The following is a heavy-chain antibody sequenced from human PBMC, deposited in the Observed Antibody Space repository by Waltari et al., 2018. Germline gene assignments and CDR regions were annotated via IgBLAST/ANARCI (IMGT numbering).Heavy chain of an antibody. CDR3: ATDLQLGRYFDL. V-gene: IGHV1-24*01. CDR1: GYTLNALS. Sequence: HVQLVQSGAEVKKPGAAVKVSCKVSGYTLNALSMPWVRQAPGKGLEWMGGFDPEDGETIYAQKFQGRVTMTEDTSTDTAYMELSSLRSEDTAVYYCATDLQLGRYFDLWGRGTLVTVSS. J-gene: IGHJ2*01. CDR2: FDPEDGET. D-gene: IGHD7-27*01.